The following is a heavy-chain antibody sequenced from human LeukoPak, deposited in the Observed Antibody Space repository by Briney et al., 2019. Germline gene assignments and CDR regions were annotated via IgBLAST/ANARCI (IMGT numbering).Heavy chain of an antibody. D-gene: IGHD5-18*01. CDR2: IYYSGST. V-gene: IGHV4-59*12. J-gene: IGHJ2*01. Sequence: SETLSLTCTVSGGSISSYYWSWIRQPPGKGLEWIGYIYYSGSTNYNPSLKSRVTISVDTSKNQFSLKLSSVTAADTAVYYCARGIQLWLKYFDLWGRGTLVTVSS. CDR3: ARGIQLWLKYFDL. CDR1: GGSISSYY.